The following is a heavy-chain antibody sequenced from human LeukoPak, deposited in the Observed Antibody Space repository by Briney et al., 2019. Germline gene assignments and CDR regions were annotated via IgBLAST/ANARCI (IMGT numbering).Heavy chain of an antibody. CDR2: INPNSGGT. CDR3: ARDRYYGSGSYFLPLFDY. D-gene: IGHD3-10*01. J-gene: IGHJ4*02. CDR1: GYTFTGYY. V-gene: IGHV1-2*02. Sequence: ASVKVSCKASGYTFTGYYMHWVRQAPGQGLEWMGWINPNSGGTNYAQKLQGRVTMTTDTSTSTAYMELRSLRSDDTAVYYCARDRYYGSGSYFLPLFDYWGQGTLVTVSS.